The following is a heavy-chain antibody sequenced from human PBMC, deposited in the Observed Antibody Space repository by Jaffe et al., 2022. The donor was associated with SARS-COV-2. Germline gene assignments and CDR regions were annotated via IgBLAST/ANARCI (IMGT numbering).Heavy chain of an antibody. Sequence: EVQLVESGGGLVQPGRSLRLSCTASGFTFGDYAMSWFRQAPGKGLEWIGFIRSKAYGGTTEYAASVKGRFTISRDDSKSIAYLQMNTLKTEDTAVYYCTRAPEYYYDSSGYLRNDAFDIWGQGTMVTVSS. D-gene: IGHD3-22*01. V-gene: IGHV3-49*03. CDR1: GFTFGDYA. CDR2: IRSKAYGGTT. CDR3: TRAPEYYYDSSGYLRNDAFDI. J-gene: IGHJ3*02.